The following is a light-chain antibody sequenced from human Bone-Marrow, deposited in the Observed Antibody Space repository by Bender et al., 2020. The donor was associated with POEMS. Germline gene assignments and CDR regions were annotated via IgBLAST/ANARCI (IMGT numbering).Light chain of an antibody. V-gene: IGLV2-14*01. J-gene: IGLJ1*01. CDR2: DVN. CDR3: SSFTTSSTYV. CDR1: SSDVGGYDF. Sequence: QSAVTQPASVSGSPGQSITISCIGTSSDVGGYDFVSWYQQHSGKAPRLIIYDVNNRPSGISNRFSGSKSDNTASLTIFGLQAEDEADYYCSSFTTSSTYVFGTGTKVTVL.